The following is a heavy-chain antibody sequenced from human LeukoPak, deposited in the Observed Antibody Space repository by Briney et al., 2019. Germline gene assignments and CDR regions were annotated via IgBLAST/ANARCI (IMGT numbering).Heavy chain of an antibody. CDR3: ARVPYYYDSSGAFDI. CDR2: IYYSGST. Sequence: SETLSLTCTVSGGSISSRSYYWGWIRQPPGKGLEWIGSIYYSGSTYYNPSLQSRVTISVDTSKNQFSLKLNSVTAADTAVYYCARVPYYYDSSGAFDIWGQGTMVTVSS. D-gene: IGHD3-22*01. V-gene: IGHV4-39*01. CDR1: GGSISSRSYY. J-gene: IGHJ3*02.